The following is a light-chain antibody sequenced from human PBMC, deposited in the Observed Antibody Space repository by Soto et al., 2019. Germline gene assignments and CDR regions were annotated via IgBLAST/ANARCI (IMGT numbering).Light chain of an antibody. CDR2: DTS. J-gene: IGKJ1*01. CDR1: QTVGSY. Sequence: EIVLTQSPATLSLSPGERATLSCRASQTVGSYLAWFRQTPGQAPRLLIYDTSIRATGTPARFSGSGSGTDFTLTISSLEAEDFAVYYCQQRSDWPPTFGQGTKVEIK. CDR3: QQRSDWPPT. V-gene: IGKV3-11*01.